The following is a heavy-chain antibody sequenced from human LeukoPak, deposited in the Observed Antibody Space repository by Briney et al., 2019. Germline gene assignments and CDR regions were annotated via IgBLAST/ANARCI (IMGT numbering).Heavy chain of an antibody. D-gene: IGHD6-19*01. CDR1: GGSFSGYY. CDR2: INHSGST. J-gene: IGHJ4*02. Sequence: PSETLSLTCAVYGGSFSGYYWSWIRQPPGKGLEWIGEINHSGSTNYNPSLKSRVTISVDTSKNQFSLKLSSVTATDTAVYYCAREGPEYSSGSLYFDYWGQGTLVTVSS. V-gene: IGHV4-34*01. CDR3: AREGPEYSSGSLYFDY.